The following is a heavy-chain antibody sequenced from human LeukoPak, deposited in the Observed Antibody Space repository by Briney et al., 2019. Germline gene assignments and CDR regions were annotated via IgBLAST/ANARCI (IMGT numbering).Heavy chain of an antibody. CDR1: GFTFCSYS. D-gene: IGHD6-19*01. J-gene: IGHJ6*04. CDR3: ARDRGGWDGLDYYYGMDV. Sequence: GGSLRLSCAASGFTFCSYSMNWVRQAPGKGLEWVSSISSSSSYIYYADSVKGRFTISRDNAKNSLYLQMNSLRAEDTAVYYCARDRGGWDGLDYYYGMDVWGKGTTVTVSS. V-gene: IGHV3-21*01. CDR2: ISSSSSYI.